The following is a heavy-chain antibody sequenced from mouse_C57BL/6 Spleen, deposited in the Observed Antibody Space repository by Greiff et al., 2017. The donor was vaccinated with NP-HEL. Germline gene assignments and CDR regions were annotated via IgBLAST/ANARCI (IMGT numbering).Heavy chain of an antibody. J-gene: IGHJ2*01. CDR3: ARDGDYYGSSLYFDY. Sequence: EVKLMESGGGLVKPGGSLKLSCAASGFTFSSYAMSWVRQTPEKRLEWVATISDGGSYTYYPDNVKGRFTISRDNAKNNLYLQMSHLKSEDTAMYYCARDGDYYGSSLYFDYWGQGTTLTVSS. CDR1: GFTFSSYA. CDR2: ISDGGSYT. V-gene: IGHV5-4*01. D-gene: IGHD1-1*01.